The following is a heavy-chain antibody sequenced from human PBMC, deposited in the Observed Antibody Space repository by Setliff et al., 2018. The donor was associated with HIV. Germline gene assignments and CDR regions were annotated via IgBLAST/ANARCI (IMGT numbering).Heavy chain of an antibody. D-gene: IGHD2-15*01. CDR1: GDSIVSDDSTSSHH. V-gene: IGHV4-59*11. CDR2: TPYSGST. Sequence: SETLSLTCRFSGDSIVSDDSTSSHHCSWIRQPPGRGLGWIGTTPYSGSTNYNPSLRSRATISLDTSTNQFSLRLNSVTAADTAHYFCVVYFGGNGGRGLWGQGTLVTVSS. J-gene: IGHJ4*02. CDR3: VVYFGGNGGRGL.